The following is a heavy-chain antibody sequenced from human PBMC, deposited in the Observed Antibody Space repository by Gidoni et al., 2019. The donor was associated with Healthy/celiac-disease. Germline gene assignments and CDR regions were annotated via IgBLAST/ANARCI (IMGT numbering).Heavy chain of an antibody. V-gene: IGHV4-59*01. CDR2: IYYSGSN. CDR1: GGSISCYD. J-gene: IGHJ6*02. Sequence: QVQLQESGPGLVNPSETLSITCTVSGGSISCYDWSWIRQPPAMGLEWIGYIYYSGSNNYNPSLKSRVTISVDTSKNQFSLKLSSVTAADTAVYYCARVNGYRYGYGYYYGMDVWGQGTTVTVSS. D-gene: IGHD5-18*01. CDR3: ARVNGYRYGYGYYYGMDV.